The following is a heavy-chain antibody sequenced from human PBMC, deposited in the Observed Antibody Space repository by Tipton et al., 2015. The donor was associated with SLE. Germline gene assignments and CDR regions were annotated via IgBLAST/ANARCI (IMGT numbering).Heavy chain of an antibody. J-gene: IGHJ5*01. CDR3: ARTSVRHCSGGSCYGYRIDS. CDR2: IIPGGGDT. D-gene: IGHD2-15*01. CDR1: GYTFTSYY. Sequence: QLVQSGAEVKKPGASVKVSCKASGYTFTSYYLHWVRQAPGQGLEWMGVIIPGGGDTNYARKFQGRVTMTRDTSTSTVYMELSGLRFEDTAVYFCARTSVRHCSGGSCYGYRIDSWGQGTLVTVSS. V-gene: IGHV1-46*01.